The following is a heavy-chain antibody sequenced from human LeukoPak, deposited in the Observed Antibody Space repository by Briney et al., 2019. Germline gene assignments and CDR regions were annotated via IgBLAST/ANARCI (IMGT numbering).Heavy chain of an antibody. CDR1: GFSFSSFW. V-gene: IGHV3-7*01. D-gene: IGHD1-26*01. CDR2: LDSDASVR. Sequence: GGSLRLSCAASGFSFSSFWMGWVRQAPGKGLEGVTILDSDASVRIYVEDVQGRVIVSRDTAKNSLYLQLNNLGAEDTAVYYCVRDPGSGAYDGWGQETVVTVSS. CDR3: VRDPGSGAYDG. J-gene: IGHJ4*02.